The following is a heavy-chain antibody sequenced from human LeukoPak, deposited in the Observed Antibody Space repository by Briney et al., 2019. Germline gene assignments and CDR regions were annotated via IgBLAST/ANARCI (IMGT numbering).Heavy chain of an antibody. CDR2: ISAHNGNT. V-gene: IGHV1-18*01. J-gene: IGHJ4*02. D-gene: IGHD6-13*01. Sequence: GASVKVSCKASGYTFTSYGISWVRQAPGQGLEWMGWISAHNGNTNYAQKVQGRVTMNTDTSTSTAYMELRSLRSDDTAVYYCARSYSSSWYHDYWGQGTLVTVSS. CDR1: GYTFTSYG. CDR3: ARSYSSSWYHDY.